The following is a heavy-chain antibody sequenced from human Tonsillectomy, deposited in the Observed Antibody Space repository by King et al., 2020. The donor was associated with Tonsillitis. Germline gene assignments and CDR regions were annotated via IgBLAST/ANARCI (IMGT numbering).Heavy chain of an antibody. CDR1: GGTLNNHV. V-gene: IGHV1-69*01. CDR3: AVVLFDY. CDR2: ITPKFGTA. D-gene: IGHD2-15*01. J-gene: IGHJ4*02. Sequence: QLVQSGAEVEKPGSSVKVSCKASGGTLNNHVITWVRQAPGQGLEWMGAITPKFGTADYAQKFQGRVTITADESTSTGYMELSSLKSDDTAVYYCAVVLFDYWGQGTLVTVSS.